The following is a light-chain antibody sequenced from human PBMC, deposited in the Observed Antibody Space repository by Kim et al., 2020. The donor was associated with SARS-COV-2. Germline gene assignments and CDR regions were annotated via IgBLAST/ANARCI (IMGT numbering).Light chain of an antibody. V-gene: IGKV3-15*01. Sequence: EIAMTQSPATLSVSPGERATLSCRASQNVNSNLVWYQQKPGQAPRLLIYGASARATGIPDRFSGSGSGTDFTLTIRSLQPEDFAIYYCQQYNNWPRTFGGGTKVEIK. CDR1: QNVNSN. CDR3: QQYNNWPRT. CDR2: GAS. J-gene: IGKJ4*01.